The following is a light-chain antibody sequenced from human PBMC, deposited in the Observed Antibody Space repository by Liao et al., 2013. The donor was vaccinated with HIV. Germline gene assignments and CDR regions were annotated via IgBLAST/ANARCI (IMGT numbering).Light chain of an antibody. CDR2: SDS. J-gene: IGLJ1*01. Sequence: SYELTQPPSVSVAPGKTARITCGGNNIGSKSVHWYQQKPGQAPVLVIYSDSDRPSGIPERFSGSNSGNTATLTISRVEAGDEADYYCQVWDTSSEQYVFGTGTKVTVL. CDR1: NIGSKS. V-gene: IGLV3-21*04. CDR3: QVWDTSSEQYV.